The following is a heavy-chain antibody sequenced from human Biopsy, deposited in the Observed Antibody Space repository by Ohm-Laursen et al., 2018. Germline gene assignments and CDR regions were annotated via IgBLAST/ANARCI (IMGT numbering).Heavy chain of an antibody. J-gene: IGHJ3*01. CDR1: GASMAGYF. CDR3: AREDEGLLRALDL. Sequence: TLSLTCTVSGASMAGYFWTWVRQPAGKGLEWIGHIYTIGDTTYNPSLESRVTMSLDTSKNQFSLKMTSLTAADTAVYFCAREDEGLLRALDLWGQGTMVTVSS. D-gene: IGHD3-3*01. V-gene: IGHV4-4*07. CDR2: IYTIGDT.